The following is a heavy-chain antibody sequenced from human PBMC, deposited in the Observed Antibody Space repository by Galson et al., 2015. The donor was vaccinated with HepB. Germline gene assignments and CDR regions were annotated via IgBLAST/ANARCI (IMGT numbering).Heavy chain of an antibody. V-gene: IGHV3-30*04. CDR3: ASGSSSSSPPDYYCDLDV. CDR1: GFTFRKYA. Sequence: SLRLSCAAFGFTFRKYAMHWVRQAPGKGLEWVAVISYDESRTYYADSVKGRFTISRDNSKNTLFVQMNSLRAEDTAIYYCASGSSSSSPPDYYCDLDVWGQGTTVTVSS. J-gene: IGHJ6*02. CDR2: ISYDESRT. D-gene: IGHD6-6*01.